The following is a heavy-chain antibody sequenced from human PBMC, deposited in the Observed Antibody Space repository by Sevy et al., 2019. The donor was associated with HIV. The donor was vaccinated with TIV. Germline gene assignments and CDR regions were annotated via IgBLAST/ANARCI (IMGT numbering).Heavy chain of an antibody. CDR2: ISSSGSTI. D-gene: IGHD6-6*01. V-gene: IGHV3-48*03. CDR3: ARGSSSSDYYYYGMDV. Sequence: GGSLRLSCAASGFTFSSYEMNWVRQAPGKGLEWVSYISSSGSTIYYADSVKGRFTISRDNAKNSLYLQMNSLRAEDTGVYYCARGSSSSDYYYYGMDVWGQGTTVTVSS. CDR1: GFTFSSYE. J-gene: IGHJ6*02.